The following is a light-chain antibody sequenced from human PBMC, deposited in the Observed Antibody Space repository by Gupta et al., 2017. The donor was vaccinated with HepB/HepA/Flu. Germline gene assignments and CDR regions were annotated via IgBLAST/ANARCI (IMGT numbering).Light chain of an antibody. CDR1: SSDVGAYDY. J-gene: IGLJ2*01. CDR2: DVT. V-gene: IGLV2-11*01. Sequence: AMTQPRAVSGSPGQSVSISCTGTSSDVGAYDYVSWYPQRPGNAPKLIISDVTKRPSGVPARFSGSKSGNTASLTISSLQAEDAAEYYCSSCAGSYNYVIFGEGTTLTVL. CDR3: SSCAGSYNYVI.